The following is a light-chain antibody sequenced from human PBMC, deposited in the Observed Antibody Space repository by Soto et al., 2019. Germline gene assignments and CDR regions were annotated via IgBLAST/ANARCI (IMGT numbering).Light chain of an antibody. CDR1: QNIRSK. CDR3: QQYGSSPPFT. Sequence: EIVMTQSPATLSVSPGEGATLSCRASQNIRSKLAWYQQKPGQAPRLLIYGASSRATGIPDRFGGSGSGTDFTLTISRLEPEDFAVYYCQQYGSSPPFTFGQGTKVDIK. V-gene: IGKV3-20*01. CDR2: GAS. J-gene: IGKJ1*01.